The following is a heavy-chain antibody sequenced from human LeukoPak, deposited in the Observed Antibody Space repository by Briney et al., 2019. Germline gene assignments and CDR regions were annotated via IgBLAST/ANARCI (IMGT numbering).Heavy chain of an antibody. CDR3: ARVMVVRGVIFWWFDP. D-gene: IGHD3-10*01. CDR1: GYTFSSYG. V-gene: IGHV1-8*02. Sequence: ASVKVSCKASGYTFSSYGITWVRQATGQGLEWMGWMNPNSGNTGYAQKFQGRVTMTRNTSISTAYMELSSLRSEDTAVYYCARVMVVRGVIFWWFDPWGQGTLVTVSS. J-gene: IGHJ5*02. CDR2: MNPNSGNT.